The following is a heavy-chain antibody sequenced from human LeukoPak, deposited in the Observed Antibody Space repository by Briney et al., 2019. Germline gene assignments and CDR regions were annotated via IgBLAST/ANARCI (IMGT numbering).Heavy chain of an antibody. J-gene: IGHJ4*02. CDR2: IYSGGST. CDR1: GFTVSSNY. CDR3: ARDRYYCTNGVCSNPFDY. Sequence: GGSLRLSCAASGFTVSSNYMSWVRQAPGKGLEWVSVIYSGGSTYYADSVKGRFTISRDNSKNTLYLQMNSLRAEDTAVYYCARDRYYCTNGVCSNPFDYWGQGTLVTVSS. D-gene: IGHD2-8*01. V-gene: IGHV3-53*01.